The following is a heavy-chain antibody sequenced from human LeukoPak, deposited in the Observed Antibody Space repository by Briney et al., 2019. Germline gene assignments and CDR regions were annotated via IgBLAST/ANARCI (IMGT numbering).Heavy chain of an antibody. CDR3: ARERGGYFDY. D-gene: IGHD3-16*01. CDR1: GGSISSGGYY. J-gene: IGHJ4*02. CDR2: IYYSGST. V-gene: IGHV4-31*03. Sequence: SETLSLTCTVSGGSISSGGYYWSWIRQHPGKGLEWIGYIYYSGSTYYNPSLKSRVTISVDASKNQFSLKQSSVTAADTAVYYCARERGGYFDYWGQGTLVTVSS.